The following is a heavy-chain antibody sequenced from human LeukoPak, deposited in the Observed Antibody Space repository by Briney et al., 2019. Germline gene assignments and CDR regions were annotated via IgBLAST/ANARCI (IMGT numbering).Heavy chain of an antibody. CDR1: GFTFSNAW. V-gene: IGHV3-15*01. D-gene: IGHD3-22*01. Sequence: GGSLRLSCAASGFTFSNAWRIWLRQAPGEGLEWVGRIKSKTHGGTTDYAAPVKGRFTISRDDSQHTLYLQINSLKTEDTAVYYCTTAAMIAKRYFDHWGQGPLVTVSS. J-gene: IGHJ4*02. CDR3: TTAAMIAKRYFDH. CDR2: IKSKTHGGTT.